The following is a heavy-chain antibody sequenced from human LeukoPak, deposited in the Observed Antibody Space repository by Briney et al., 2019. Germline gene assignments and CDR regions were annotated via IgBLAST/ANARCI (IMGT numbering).Heavy chain of an antibody. J-gene: IGHJ4*02. CDR1: GFTFSSYS. Sequence: GSLRLSCAASGFTFSSYSMNWVRQAPGKGLEWVSSISSSSSYIYYADSVKGRFTISRDNAKNSLYLQMNSLRAEDTAVYYCARGGEAYYDFWSGYVRDYFGYWGQGTLVTVSS. CDR3: ARGGEAYYDFWSGYVRDYFGY. D-gene: IGHD3-3*01. CDR2: ISSSSSYI. V-gene: IGHV3-21*01.